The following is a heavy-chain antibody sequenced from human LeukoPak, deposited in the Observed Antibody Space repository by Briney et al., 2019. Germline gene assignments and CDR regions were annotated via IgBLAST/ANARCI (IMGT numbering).Heavy chain of an antibody. J-gene: IGHJ4*02. D-gene: IGHD2-21*01. CDR3: ARVSAGVWQEYYFDY. CDR1: GFTVSSNY. Sequence: GGSLRLSCAASGFTVSSNYMSWVRQAPGKGLEWVSIIYDSGTTHYADSVKGRFTISRDNLKNTLYLQMNSLRAEDTAVYYCARVSAGVWQEYYFDYWGQGTLVTVSS. CDR2: IYDSGTT. V-gene: IGHV3-53*01.